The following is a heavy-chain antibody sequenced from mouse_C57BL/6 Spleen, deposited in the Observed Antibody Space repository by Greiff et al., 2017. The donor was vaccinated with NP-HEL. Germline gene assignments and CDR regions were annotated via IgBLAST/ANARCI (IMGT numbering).Heavy chain of an antibody. V-gene: IGHV1-63*01. CDR1: GYTFTNYG. J-gene: IGHJ2*01. D-gene: IGHD1-1*01. Sequence: QVQLKQSGAELVRPGTSVKMSCKASGYTFTNYGIGWAKQRPGHGLEWIGDIYPGGGYTNYNEKLKGKGTLSTDKASSNAYMQFSSLTSKDSAIYYGARRDTTEYFDYWGQGTTLTVSA. CDR2: IYPGGGYT. CDR3: ARRDTTEYFDY.